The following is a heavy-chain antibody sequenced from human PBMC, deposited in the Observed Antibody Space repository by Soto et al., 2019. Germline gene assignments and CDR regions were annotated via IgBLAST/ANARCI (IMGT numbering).Heavy chain of an antibody. V-gene: IGHV1-18*01. CDR2: ISAHNGNT. J-gene: IGHJ4*02. Sequence: QVHLVQSGAEVKKPGASVKVSCKGSGYAFTTYGITWVRQAPGQGLEWMGWISAHNGNTNYAQKLQGRVTVTRDTSTSTAYRELRSLRSDDTPVYYCARGRYGDYWGQGALVTVSS. CDR1: GYAFTTYG. D-gene: IGHD1-1*01. CDR3: ARGRYGDY.